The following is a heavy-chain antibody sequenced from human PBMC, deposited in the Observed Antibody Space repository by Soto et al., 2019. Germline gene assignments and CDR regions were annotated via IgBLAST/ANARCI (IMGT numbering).Heavy chain of an antibody. Sequence: QGQLVESGGGVVQPGRSLSLSCAASGFTFSSYAMHWVRQAPGKGLEWVAVISYDGSNKYYADSVKGRFTISRDNSKNTLYLQMNSLRAEDTAVYYCARVAVAGPWDWFDPWGQGTLVTVSS. CDR3: ARVAVAGPWDWFDP. D-gene: IGHD6-19*01. CDR1: GFTFSSYA. CDR2: ISYDGSNK. V-gene: IGHV3-30-3*01. J-gene: IGHJ5*02.